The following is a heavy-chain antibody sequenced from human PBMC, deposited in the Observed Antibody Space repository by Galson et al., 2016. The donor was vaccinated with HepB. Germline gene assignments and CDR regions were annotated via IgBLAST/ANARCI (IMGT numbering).Heavy chain of an antibody. J-gene: IGHJ3*01. D-gene: IGHD3-10*01. CDR2: ISYDGSYS. CDR1: GFSFSTYV. CDR3: AKVPSMVRGF. V-gene: IGHV3-30*18. Sequence: SLRLSCAASGFSFSTYVMHWVRQAPGKGLEWVALISYDGSYSSYADSVKGRFTISRDNSKKTLYLQMNSLRAEDTAVYYCAKVPSMVRGFWGQGTMVTVSS.